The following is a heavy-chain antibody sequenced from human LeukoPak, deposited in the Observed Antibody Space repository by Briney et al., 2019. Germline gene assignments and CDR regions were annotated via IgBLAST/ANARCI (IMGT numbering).Heavy chain of an antibody. CDR1: GFTFDDYA. CDR3: AKGSGGYPPYNWFDP. V-gene: IGHV3-9*01. D-gene: IGHD3-22*01. Sequence: GGSLRLSCAASGFTFDDYAMHWVRQAPGKGLEWVSGISWNSGSIGYADSVKGRFTISRDNAKNSLYLQMNSLRAEDTALYYCAKGSGGYPPYNWFDPWGQGTLVTVSS. J-gene: IGHJ5*02. CDR2: ISWNSGSI.